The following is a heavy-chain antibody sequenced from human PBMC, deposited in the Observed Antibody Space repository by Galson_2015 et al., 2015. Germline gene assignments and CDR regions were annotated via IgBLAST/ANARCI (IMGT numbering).Heavy chain of an antibody. CDR3: ARDAKFGYDFWSGYYRDAFDI. J-gene: IGHJ3*02. CDR2: IWYDGSNK. D-gene: IGHD3-3*01. CDR1: GFTFSSYG. Sequence: SLRLSCAASGFTFSSYGMHWVRQAPGKGLEWVAVIWYDGSNKYYADSVKGRFTISRDNSKNTLYLQMNSLRAEDTAVYYCARDAKFGYDFWSGYYRDAFDIWGQGTMVTVSS. V-gene: IGHV3-33*01.